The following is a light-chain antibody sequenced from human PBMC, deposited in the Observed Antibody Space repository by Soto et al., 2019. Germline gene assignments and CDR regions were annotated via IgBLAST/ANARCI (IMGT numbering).Light chain of an antibody. Sequence: QSALTQPASVSGSLGQSITISCTGTSSDVGGYNYVSWYQQHPGKAPKLMIYEVTYRPSGVSNRFSGSKSGYTASLTISGLQAEDEADYYCSSYTTSSPLEVFGGGTKLTVL. V-gene: IGLV2-14*01. CDR2: EVT. CDR3: SSYTTSSPLEV. J-gene: IGLJ3*02. CDR1: SSDVGGYNY.